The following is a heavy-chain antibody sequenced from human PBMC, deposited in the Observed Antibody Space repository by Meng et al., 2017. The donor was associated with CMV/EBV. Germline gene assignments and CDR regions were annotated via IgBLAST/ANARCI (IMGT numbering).Heavy chain of an antibody. Sequence: GGSLRLSCAASGFTFSSYGMHWVRQAPGKGLEWVAVIWYDGSNKYYADSVKGRFTISRDNSKNTLYLQMNSLRAEDTAVYYCAKGRIAAAGTSPAYYYYYGMDVWGQGTTVTVSS. CDR3: AKGRIAAAGTSPAYYYYYGMDV. J-gene: IGHJ6*02. V-gene: IGHV3-30*02. CDR2: IWYDGSNK. CDR1: GFTFSSYG. D-gene: IGHD6-13*01.